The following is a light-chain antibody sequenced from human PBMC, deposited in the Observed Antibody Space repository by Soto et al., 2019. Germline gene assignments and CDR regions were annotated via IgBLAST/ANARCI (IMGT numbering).Light chain of an antibody. J-gene: IGKJ4*01. Sequence: EIVMTHSPGTLSVSPWERATLSCGASQSVSSNLAWYQQKPGQAPRLLIYGASTRATGIPARFSLSGSVTEFTLSISSLQSEDFAVYCCQQYHSWVTFGGGTKVDIK. CDR1: QSVSSN. CDR3: QQYHSWVT. V-gene: IGKV3D-15*01. CDR2: GAS.